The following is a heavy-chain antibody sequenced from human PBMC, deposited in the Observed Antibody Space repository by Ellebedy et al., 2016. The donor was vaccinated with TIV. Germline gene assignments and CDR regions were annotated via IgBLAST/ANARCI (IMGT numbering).Heavy chain of an antibody. J-gene: IGHJ4*02. CDR1: GFSFSTYG. D-gene: IGHD3-22*01. CDR2: ISSDGSDE. CDR3: AKDGDNSGVYYPYLDY. Sequence: PGGSLRLSCAASGFSFSTYGMHWVRQAPGKGLDWVAVISSDGSDEYYADSVKGRFTVSRDNSKNTLYLEMNSLRAEDTAVYYCAKDGDNSGVYYPYLDYWGQGTLVTVSS. V-gene: IGHV3-30*18.